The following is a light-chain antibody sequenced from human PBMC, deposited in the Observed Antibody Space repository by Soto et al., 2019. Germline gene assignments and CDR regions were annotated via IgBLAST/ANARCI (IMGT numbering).Light chain of an antibody. CDR3: SSYTSRSTLVA. J-gene: IGLJ2*01. CDR2: DVT. Sequence: QAVLTQPASVSGSPGQSITISCTGTNSDVGGYNHVSWHRQYPGNAPKLIIYDVTTRPSGVSDRFSGSKSGNTASLTISRLQTEDEADYYCSSYTSRSTLVAFGGGTKLTVL. V-gene: IGLV2-14*03. CDR1: NSDVGGYNH.